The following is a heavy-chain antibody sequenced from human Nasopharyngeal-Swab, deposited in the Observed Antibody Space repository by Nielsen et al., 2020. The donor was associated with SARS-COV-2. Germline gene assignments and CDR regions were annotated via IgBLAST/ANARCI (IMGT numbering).Heavy chain of an antibody. Sequence: VRQAPGKGLEWVANIKQDGSEKYYVDSVKGRFTISRDNAKNSLYLQMNSLRAEDTAVYYCARQTSFGDWFDPWGQGTLVTVSS. CDR3: ARQTSFGDWFDP. D-gene: IGHD2/OR15-2a*01. CDR2: IKQDGSEK. J-gene: IGHJ5*02. V-gene: IGHV3-7*03.